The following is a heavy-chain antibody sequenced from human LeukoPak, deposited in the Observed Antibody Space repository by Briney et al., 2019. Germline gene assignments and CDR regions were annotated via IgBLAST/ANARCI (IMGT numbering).Heavy chain of an antibody. CDR3: ARHFRGGSPDWFDP. V-gene: IGHV4-4*09. CDR1: GGSISSYY. J-gene: IGHJ5*02. D-gene: IGHD2-15*01. CDR2: IYASGST. Sequence: SETLSLTCTVSGGSISSYYWSWIRQPPGKGLEWIGYIYASGSTNSNPSLKSRVTISIDTSKNQFSLKLSSVTAADTAVYYCARHFRGGSPDWFDPWGQGTLVTASS.